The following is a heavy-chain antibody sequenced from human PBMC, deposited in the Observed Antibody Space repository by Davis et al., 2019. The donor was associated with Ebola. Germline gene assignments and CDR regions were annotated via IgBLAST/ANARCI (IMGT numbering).Heavy chain of an antibody. J-gene: IGHJ4*02. Sequence: MPSETLSLTCTVSGGSISSYYWSWIRQPPGKGLEWIGEIYHSGSTNYNPSLKSRVTISVDKSKNQFSLKLSSVTAADTAVYYCAALGDGWGQGTLVTVSS. CDR2: IYHSGST. CDR3: AALGDG. V-gene: IGHV4-59*12. CDR1: GGSISSYY.